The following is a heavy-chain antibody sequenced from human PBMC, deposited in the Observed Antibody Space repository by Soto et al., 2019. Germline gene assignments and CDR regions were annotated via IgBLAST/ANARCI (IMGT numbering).Heavy chain of an antibody. Sequence: QVQLVQSGAEVKKPGASVKVSCKASGYTFTSYAMHWVRQAPGQRLEWMGWINAGNGNTKYSQKFQGRVTITRNTSASTAYMELSSLRSEDTAVYYCAREAYGKLSAFDIWGQGTMVTVSS. V-gene: IGHV1-3*01. CDR3: AREAYGKLSAFDI. CDR1: GYTFTSYA. D-gene: IGHD4-17*01. CDR2: INAGNGNT. J-gene: IGHJ3*02.